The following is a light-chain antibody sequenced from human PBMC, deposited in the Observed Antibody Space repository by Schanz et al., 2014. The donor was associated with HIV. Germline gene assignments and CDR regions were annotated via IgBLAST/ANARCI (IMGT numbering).Light chain of an antibody. CDR2: GAS. CDR1: QSVNTN. J-gene: IGKJ4*01. V-gene: IGKV3-15*01. CDR3: QQSGDSGGT. Sequence: EVVMTQSPATLSVSPGERATLSCRASQSVNTNLAWYQQKPGQAPRLLVYGASTRAAGVPARFSGGGSGTDFTLTISRLEPEDFAVYYCQQSGDSGGTFGGGTKVEIK.